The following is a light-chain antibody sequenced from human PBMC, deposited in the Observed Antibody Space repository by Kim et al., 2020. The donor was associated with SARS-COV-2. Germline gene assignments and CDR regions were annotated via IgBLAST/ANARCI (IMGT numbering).Light chain of an antibody. CDR1: QSISTY. Sequence: ASVGDRVTITCRARQSISTYLNWYQQKPGEAPKLLIYATFNLQSGVPSRFSGSGSGTDFTLTISSLQPEDFATYYCQQTYSTPRTFGQGTKVDIK. J-gene: IGKJ1*01. CDR3: QQTYSTPRT. CDR2: ATF. V-gene: IGKV1-39*01.